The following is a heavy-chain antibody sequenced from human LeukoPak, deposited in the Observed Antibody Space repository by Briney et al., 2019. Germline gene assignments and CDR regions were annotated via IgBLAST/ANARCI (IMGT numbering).Heavy chain of an antibody. CDR1: GYTFTSYA. CDR3: ARILGYCSSTSCYDWFDP. J-gene: IGHJ5*02. Sequence: GASVKVSCKASGYTFTSYAMHWVRQAPGQRLEWMGWINAGNGNTKYSQKFQGRVTITRDTSASTAYMELSSLRSEDTAVYYYARILGYCSSTSCYDWFDPWGQGTLVTVSS. D-gene: IGHD2-2*01. V-gene: IGHV1-3*01. CDR2: INAGNGNT.